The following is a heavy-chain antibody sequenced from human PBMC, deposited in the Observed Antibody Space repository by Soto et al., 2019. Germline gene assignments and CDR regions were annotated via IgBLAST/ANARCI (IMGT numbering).Heavy chain of an antibody. Sequence: SETLSLTCAVSGGSISSSNWWSWVRQPPGKGLEWIGEIYHSGSTYYNPSLKSRVTISVDTSKNQFSLKLSSVTAADTAVYYCARGSDGGAYFDYWGQGTLVTVSS. J-gene: IGHJ4*02. D-gene: IGHD2-21*01. CDR2: IYHSGST. CDR3: ARGSDGGAYFDY. V-gene: IGHV4-4*02. CDR1: GGSISSSNW.